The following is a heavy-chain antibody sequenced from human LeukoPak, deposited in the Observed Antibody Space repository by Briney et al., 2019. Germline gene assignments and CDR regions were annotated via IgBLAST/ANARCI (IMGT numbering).Heavy chain of an antibody. J-gene: IGHJ4*02. CDR2: INSDGRTT. CDR3: ARVGYYDRSGYSIPFSY. V-gene: IGHV3-74*01. Sequence: PGGSLRLSCEASEFTFSSYWMHWVRQAPGKGLVWVSRINSDGRTTIYTDSVKGRFTISRDNAKNTLYLQMNSLRAEDTAVYYCARVGYYDRSGYSIPFSYWGQGTLVTVSS. D-gene: IGHD3-22*01. CDR1: EFTFSSYW.